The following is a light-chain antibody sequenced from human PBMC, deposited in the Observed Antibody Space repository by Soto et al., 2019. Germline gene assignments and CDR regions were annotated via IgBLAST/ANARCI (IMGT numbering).Light chain of an antibody. J-gene: IGKJ4*01. V-gene: IGKV1-8*01. CDR2: AAS. CDR1: QGISSY. CDR3: QQYYSYPPLT. Sequence: AIRITQSPSSLSASTGDRVTITCRASQGISSYLAWYQQKPGKAPKLLIYAASTLQSGVPSRFSGSGSGTDFTLTISCLQSEDFATYYCQQYYSYPPLTFGGGTRWIS.